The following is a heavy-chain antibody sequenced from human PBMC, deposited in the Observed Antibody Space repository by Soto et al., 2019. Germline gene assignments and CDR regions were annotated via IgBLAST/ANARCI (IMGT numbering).Heavy chain of an antibody. J-gene: IGHJ6*02. CDR2: IGSSGGGT. D-gene: IGHD4-4*01. Sequence: GGSLRLSCGASGFTLSSYDMSWVRLAPGKGLEWVSVIGSSGGGTYYADSVKGRFTISRDNSKLYLQMSRLRAEDTALYMCVRHAKLNSVTENVGYYYGLDIWGQGPTVTVSS. CDR3: VRHAKLNSVTENVGYYYGLDI. V-gene: IGHV3-23*01. CDR1: GFTLSSYD.